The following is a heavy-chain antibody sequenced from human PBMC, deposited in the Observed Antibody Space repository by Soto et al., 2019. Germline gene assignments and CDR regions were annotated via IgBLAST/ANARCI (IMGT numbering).Heavy chain of an antibody. D-gene: IGHD6-13*01. CDR3: APAAAGWEYFQH. V-gene: IGHV3-15*07. J-gene: IGHJ1*01. CDR2: IKSKTDGGTT. Sequence: EVQLVESGGGLVKPGGSLRLSCAASGFTFSNAWMNWVRQAPGKGLEWVGRIKSKTDGGTTDYAAPVKGRFTISRDDSKNTLYLQMNSLKTEDTAVYYCAPAAAGWEYFQHWGQGTLVTVSS. CDR1: GFTFSNAW.